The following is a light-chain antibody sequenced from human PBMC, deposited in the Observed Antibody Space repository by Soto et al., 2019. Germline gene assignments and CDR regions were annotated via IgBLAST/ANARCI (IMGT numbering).Light chain of an antibody. CDR1: SSDVGGYNY. CDR3: CSYAGSYTYV. Sequence: QSVLTQPRSVSGSPGQSVTISCTGTSSDVGGYNYVSWYQHHPGKAPKLMIYDVTKRPSGVRDRFSASKSGNTASLTIPGLQAEDEADYYCCSYAGSYTYVFGTGTKVTLL. V-gene: IGLV2-11*01. CDR2: DVT. J-gene: IGLJ1*01.